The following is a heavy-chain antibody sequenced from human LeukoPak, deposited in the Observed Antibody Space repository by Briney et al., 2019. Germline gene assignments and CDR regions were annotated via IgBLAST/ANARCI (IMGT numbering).Heavy chain of an antibody. D-gene: IGHD3-9*01. CDR2: INPNSDGT. CDR3: ARVSRFFDWLPPFVY. Sequence: ASVKVSCKASGYSFTAYFVHWVRQAPGQELEWMGWINPNSDGTNYAQNFQGRVTMTADPSISTAYMELSRLSSDDTAVSYCARVSRFFDWLPPFVYWGQGTLVTVSS. CDR1: GYSFTAYF. J-gene: IGHJ4*02. V-gene: IGHV1-2*02.